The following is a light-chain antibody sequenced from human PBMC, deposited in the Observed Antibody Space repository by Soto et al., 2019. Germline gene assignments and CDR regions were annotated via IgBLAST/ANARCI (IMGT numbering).Light chain of an antibody. CDR1: SSNIGSNA. Sequence: QSVLTQPPSASGTPGQRGTISCSGSSSNIGSNAVNWYQQLPGTAPKLLIYSNNQRPSGVPERFSGSKSGTSAPLAISGLQSEDEAAYYCAAWHARLTGYASGPGNKVPVL. CDR3: AAWHARLTGYA. J-gene: IGLJ1*01. CDR2: SNN. V-gene: IGLV1-44*01.